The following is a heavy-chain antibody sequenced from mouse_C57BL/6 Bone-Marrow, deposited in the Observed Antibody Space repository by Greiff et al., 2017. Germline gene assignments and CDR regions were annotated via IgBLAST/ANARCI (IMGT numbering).Heavy chain of an antibody. Sequence: VQLQQPGAELVKPGASVKVSCKASGYTFTSYWMHWVKQRPGQGLEWIGRIHPSDSDTNYNQKFKGKATLTVDKSSSTAYMQLSSLTSEDSAVYYCAAITTVVAYWYFDVWGTGTTVTVSS. D-gene: IGHD1-1*01. CDR3: AAITTVVAYWYFDV. CDR2: IHPSDSDT. J-gene: IGHJ1*03. V-gene: IGHV1-74*01. CDR1: GYTFTSYW.